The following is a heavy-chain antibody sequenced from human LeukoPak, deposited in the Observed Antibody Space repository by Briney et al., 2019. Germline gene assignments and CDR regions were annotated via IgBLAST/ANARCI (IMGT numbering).Heavy chain of an antibody. J-gene: IGHJ6*03. Sequence: ASVKVSCKASGYTFTSYDINWVRQATGQGLEWMGWINPNSGNTGYAQKFQGRVTITRNTSISTAYMELSSLRSEDTAVYYCARVPARTVDTAIWGYYYMDVWGKGTTVTVSS. CDR1: GYTFTSYD. CDR3: ARVPARTVDTAIWGYYYMDV. CDR2: INPNSGNT. D-gene: IGHD5-18*01. V-gene: IGHV1-8*03.